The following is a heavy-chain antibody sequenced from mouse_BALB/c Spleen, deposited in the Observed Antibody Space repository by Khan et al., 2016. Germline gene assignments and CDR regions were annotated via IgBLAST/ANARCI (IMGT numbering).Heavy chain of an antibody. Sequence: EVELVESGGGLVKPGGSLKLSCAASGFTFSSYAMSWVRQTPEKRLEWVASISSGGSTYYPDSVKGRFTISRDNARNILNLQMSSLRSEDTAMYYCGREDYGNYGDYFDDWGQGTTLTVSS. V-gene: IGHV5-6-5*01. CDR1: GFTFSSYA. D-gene: IGHD2-1*01. CDR2: ISSGGST. J-gene: IGHJ2*01. CDR3: GREDYGNYGDYFDD.